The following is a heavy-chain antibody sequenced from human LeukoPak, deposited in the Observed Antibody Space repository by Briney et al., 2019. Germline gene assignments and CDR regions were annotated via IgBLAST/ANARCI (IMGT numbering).Heavy chain of an antibody. J-gene: IGHJ4*02. D-gene: IGHD3-10*01. V-gene: IGHV3-48*03. CDR2: ISSSGSTI. CDR1: GFTFSSYE. Sequence: GGSLRLSCAASGFTFSSYEMNWVRQAPGKGLEWVSYISSSGSTIYYADSVKDRFTISRDNAKNSLYLQMNSLRAEDTAVYYCARGEYYYGSGSYYNGADYWGQGTLVTVSS. CDR3: ARGEYYYGSGSYYNGADY.